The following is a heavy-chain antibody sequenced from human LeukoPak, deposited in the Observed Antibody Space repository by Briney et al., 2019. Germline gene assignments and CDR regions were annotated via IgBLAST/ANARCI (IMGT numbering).Heavy chain of an antibody. D-gene: IGHD3-10*01. CDR2: INPNSGGT. CDR3: ASSPYYAQSYNMYYFDY. CDR1: GYTFTGYY. Sequence: ASVKVSCKASGYTFTGYYMHWVRQAPGQGLEWMGWINPNSGGTNYAQKFQGRVTMTRDTSISTAYMELSRLRSDDTAVYYCASSPYYAQSYNMYYFDYWGQGTLVTVSS. V-gene: IGHV1-2*02. J-gene: IGHJ4*02.